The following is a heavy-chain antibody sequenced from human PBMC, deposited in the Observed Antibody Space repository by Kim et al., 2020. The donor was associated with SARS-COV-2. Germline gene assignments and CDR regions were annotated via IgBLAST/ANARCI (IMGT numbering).Heavy chain of an antibody. V-gene: IGHV3-30*18. D-gene: IGHD6-19*01. CDR3: AKRGVSAGWVDY. Sequence: GGSLRLSCAASGFTFSSYGMHWVRQAPGKGLEWVAVISYDGSNKYYADSVEGRFTISRDNSKNTLYLQMNSLRAEDTAVYYCAKRGVSAGWVDYWGQGTLVTVSS. CDR2: ISYDGSNK. J-gene: IGHJ4*02. CDR1: GFTFSSYG.